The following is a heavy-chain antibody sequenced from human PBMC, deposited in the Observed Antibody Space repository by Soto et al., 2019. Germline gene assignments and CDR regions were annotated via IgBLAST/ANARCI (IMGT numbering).Heavy chain of an antibody. J-gene: IGHJ4*02. V-gene: IGHV4-31*03. CDR3: ARGQWLRSYYFDY. D-gene: IGHD5-12*01. CDR1: GGSISSGGYY. Sequence: SETLSLTCTVSGGSISSGGYYWSWIRQHPGKGLEWIGYIYYSGSTYYNPSLKSRVTISVDTSKNQFSLKLSSVTTADTAVYYCARGQWLRSYYFDYWGQGTLVTVSS. CDR2: IYYSGST.